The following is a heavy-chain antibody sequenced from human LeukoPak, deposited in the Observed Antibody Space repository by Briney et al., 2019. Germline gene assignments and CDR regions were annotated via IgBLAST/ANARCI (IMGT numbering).Heavy chain of an antibody. CDR3: ARAARYYYGSGSYYNPITPVGGYFDY. D-gene: IGHD3-10*01. CDR2: INHSGST. V-gene: IGHV4-34*01. J-gene: IGHJ4*02. Sequence: PSETLSLTCAVYGGSFSGYYWSWIRQPPGKGLEWIGEINHSGSTNYNPFLKSRVTISVDTSKNQFSLKLSSVTAADTAVYYCARAARYYYGSGSYYNPITPVGGYFDYWGQGTLVTVSS. CDR1: GGSFSGYY.